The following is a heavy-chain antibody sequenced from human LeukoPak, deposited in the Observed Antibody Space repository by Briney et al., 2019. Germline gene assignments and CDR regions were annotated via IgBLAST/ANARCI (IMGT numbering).Heavy chain of an antibody. D-gene: IGHD5-12*01. CDR3: ARSDLATITAGPFEY. Sequence: ASVKVSCKASGYTFTNYGITWVRQAPGQGLEWMGWISGHQGNTKYAQNFQGRVTMTIDTSTSTAYMDLRSLRPDDTAIYFCARSDLATITAGPFEYWGQGTLVAVSS. V-gene: IGHV1-18*01. CDR1: GYTFTNYG. J-gene: IGHJ4*02. CDR2: ISGHQGNT.